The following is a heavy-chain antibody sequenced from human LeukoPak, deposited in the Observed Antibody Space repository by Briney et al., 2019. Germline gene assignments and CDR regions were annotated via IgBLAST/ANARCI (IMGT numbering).Heavy chain of an antibody. V-gene: IGHV1-69*13. CDR2: LIPISGTT. CDR1: GGTFSSYA. CDR3: AREGPVGSDGF. J-gene: IGHJ1*01. Sequence: ASVKVSCKASGGTFSSYALSWVRQAHGQGLEWMGGLIPISGTTNDAQRFQGRVTMTADEATATAYMELSSRRSEDMAVYYCAREGPVGSDGFWGQGTLVTVSS. D-gene: IGHD5-24*01.